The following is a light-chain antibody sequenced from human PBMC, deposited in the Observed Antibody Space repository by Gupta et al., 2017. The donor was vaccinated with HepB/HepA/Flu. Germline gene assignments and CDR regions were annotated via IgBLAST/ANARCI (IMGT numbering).Light chain of an antibody. Sequence: AVVTQEPSLTVPPGGTVTLTCGSSTGAVTSGHYPYWFQQKPGQAPRTLIYDTSNKHSWTPARFSGSLLGGKAALTLSGAQPEDEAEYYCLLSYSGARARVFGGGTKLTVL. V-gene: IGLV7-46*01. CDR3: LLSYSGARARV. CDR1: TGAVTSGHY. CDR2: DTS. J-gene: IGLJ3*02.